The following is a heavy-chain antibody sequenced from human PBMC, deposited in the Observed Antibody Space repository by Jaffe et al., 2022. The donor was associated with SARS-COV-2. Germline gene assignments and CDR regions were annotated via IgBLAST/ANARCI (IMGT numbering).Heavy chain of an antibody. CDR1: GFTFSDHY. CDR3: MIVPTANNDLAA. CDR2: SRNRAKSFST. V-gene: IGHV3-72*01. Sequence: EVRLVESGGGLVQPGGSLRLSCGASGFTFSDHYLDWVRQGPGKGLEWVGRSRNRAKSFSTAYAASVKGRFTISRDDSKNSLYLQMNSLKTEDTAVYYCMIVPTANNDLAAWGQGTTVTVSS. J-gene: IGHJ6*02. D-gene: IGHD2-2*01.